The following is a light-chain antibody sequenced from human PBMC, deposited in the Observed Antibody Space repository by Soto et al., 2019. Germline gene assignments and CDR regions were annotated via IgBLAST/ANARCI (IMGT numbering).Light chain of an antibody. CDR2: DAS. J-gene: IGKJ2*01. CDR1: QPINTY. Sequence: EVLLTQSPATLSFTPGESATLSCRASQPINTYLGWYQQKSGQSPRLLIYDASNRAADIPARFSASGFGTDFTLTISSLKPEDFGTYYCHHRSNWPPDDTFGQGTKLEI. CDR3: HHRSNWPPDDT. V-gene: IGKV3-11*01.